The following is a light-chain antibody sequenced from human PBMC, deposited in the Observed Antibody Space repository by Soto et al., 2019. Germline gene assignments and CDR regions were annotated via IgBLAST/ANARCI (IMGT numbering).Light chain of an antibody. J-gene: IGKJ1*01. CDR1: QSVSSSY. CDR2: GAS. Sequence: EIVLTQSPGTLSSSPGDRATLSCRASQSVSSSYLAWYQQKPGQAPRLLIYGASSRATGIPDRFSGSGSGTDFTLTISRLEPEDFAVYYCQQYGSSPWTVGQGTKVDIK. V-gene: IGKV3-20*01. CDR3: QQYGSSPWT.